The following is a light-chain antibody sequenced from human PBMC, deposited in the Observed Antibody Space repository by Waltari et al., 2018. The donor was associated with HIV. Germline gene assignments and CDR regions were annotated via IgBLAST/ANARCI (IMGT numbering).Light chain of an antibody. CDR1: ALPKRN. Sequence: SYELTQPPSVSVSPGQTATITCSGDALPKRNAYWYQQRSGQAPVLVMYDDNKRPSGIPEGFSGPTSGTTATLTVSRAQVDDEADYYCYSTDTTGYERVFGGGTKLTVL. J-gene: IGLJ3*02. CDR3: YSTDTTGYERV. CDR2: DDN. V-gene: IGLV3-10*01.